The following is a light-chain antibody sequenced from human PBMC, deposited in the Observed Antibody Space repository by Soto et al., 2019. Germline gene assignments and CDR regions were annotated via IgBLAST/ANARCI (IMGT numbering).Light chain of an antibody. Sequence: DIVMTQSPDSLAVSLGERATINCKSSQSVLYSSNNKNYLAWYQQKPGQPPKLLIYWASTRESGVPDRFSGSGSGTEFTLTISSLQSEDFAVYYCQQSDSWPRTFGQGTKVEIK. CDR2: WAS. J-gene: IGKJ1*01. CDR1: QSVLYSSNNKNY. V-gene: IGKV4-1*01. CDR3: QQSDSWPRT.